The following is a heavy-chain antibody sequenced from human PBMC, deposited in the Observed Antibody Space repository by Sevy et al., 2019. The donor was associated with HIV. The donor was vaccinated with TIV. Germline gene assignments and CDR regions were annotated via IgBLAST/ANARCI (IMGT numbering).Heavy chain of an antibody. CDR3: ASAYGDLPYYYGMDV. CDR1: GFTFSSYA. V-gene: IGHV3-30-3*01. J-gene: IGHJ6*02. D-gene: IGHD4-17*01. Sequence: GGSLRLSCAASGFTFSSYAMHWVRQAPGKGLEWVAVISYDGSNKYYAHSVKGRFTISRDNSKNTLYLQMNSLRAEDTAVYYCASAYGDLPYYYGMDVWGQGTTVTVSS. CDR2: ISYDGSNK.